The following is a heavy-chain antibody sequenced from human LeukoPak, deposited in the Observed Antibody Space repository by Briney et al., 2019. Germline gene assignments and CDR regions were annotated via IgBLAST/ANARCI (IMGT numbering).Heavy chain of an antibody. Sequence: PGGSLRLSCAASGFTFDDHAMSWVRQAPGKGLEWVSAISNSGTRTYNADSVKGRFTISRDNSKNTLYLQMNSLRAGDTALYYCVEGYQLLLFDDWGQGTLVTVSS. CDR2: ISNSGTRT. V-gene: IGHV3-23*01. J-gene: IGHJ4*02. CDR1: GFTFDDHA. D-gene: IGHD2-2*01. CDR3: VEGYQLLLFDD.